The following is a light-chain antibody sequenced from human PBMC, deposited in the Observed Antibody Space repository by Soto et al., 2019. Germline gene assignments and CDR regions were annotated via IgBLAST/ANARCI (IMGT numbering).Light chain of an antibody. CDR1: SGYSNYK. Sequence: QLVLTQPPSASASLGASVTLTCTLSSGYSNYKVDWYQQRPGKGPRFVMRVGTGGIVGSKGDGIPDRFSVLGSGLNRYLTIKNIQEEDESDYHCGADHGSGSNFDVVLGGGTKLTVL. CDR3: GADHGSGSNFDVV. CDR2: VGTGGIVG. V-gene: IGLV9-49*01. J-gene: IGLJ2*01.